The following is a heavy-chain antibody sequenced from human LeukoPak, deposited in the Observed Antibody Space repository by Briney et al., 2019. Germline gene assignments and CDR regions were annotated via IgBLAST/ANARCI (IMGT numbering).Heavy chain of an antibody. CDR3: AKGHFGVVPMKAGDAFDI. D-gene: IGHD3-3*01. V-gene: IGHV1-46*01. CDR2: INPSGGST. CDR1: GYTFTSYY. Sequence: ASVKVSCKASGYTFTSYYMHWVRQAPGQGLEWMGIINPSGGSTSYAQKFQGRVTMTRDTSTSTVYMELSSLRSEDTAVYYCAKGHFGVVPMKAGDAFDIWGQGTMVTVSS. J-gene: IGHJ3*02.